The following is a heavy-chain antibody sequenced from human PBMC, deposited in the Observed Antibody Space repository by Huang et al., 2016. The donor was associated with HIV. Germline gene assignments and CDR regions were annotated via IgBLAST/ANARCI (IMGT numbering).Heavy chain of an antibody. V-gene: IGHV1-69*13. CDR2: ISPIFGRP. CDR3: ARGAPDLDSHLDH. D-gene: IGHD3-3*01. Sequence: QVQLVQSGAEVKKPGSSVKVSCKVSGGTFNNAISWVRQAPGHGLEWMEGISPIFGRPNYERKFQGRVTITADESTSIAYMELSSLRSEDTAVYYCARGAPDLDSHLDHWGQGTLVTVSS. J-gene: IGHJ4*02. CDR1: GGTFNNA.